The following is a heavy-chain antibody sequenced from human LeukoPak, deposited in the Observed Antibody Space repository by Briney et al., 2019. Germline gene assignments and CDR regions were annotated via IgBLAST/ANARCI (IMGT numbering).Heavy chain of an antibody. CDR2: IKQDGSEK. D-gene: IGHD3-9*01. CDR1: GFTFSSYW. Sequence: PGGSLRLSCAASGFTFSSYWMSWVRQAPGKGLEWVANIKQDGSEKYYVDSVRGRFTISRDKAKNSLYLQMNSLRAEDTAVYYCARVYYDILAGHYPRSACDLWGQGTMLSVSS. J-gene: IGHJ3*01. V-gene: IGHV3-7*01. CDR3: ARVYYDILAGHYPRSACDL.